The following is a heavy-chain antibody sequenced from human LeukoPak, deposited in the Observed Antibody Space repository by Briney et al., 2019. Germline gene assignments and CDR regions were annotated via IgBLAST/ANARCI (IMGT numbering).Heavy chain of an antibody. Sequence: PGGSLRLSYAASGFSFSSYAMSWVRQAPGKGLEWVSGISGSDGSTYYADSVKGRFTISRDNSKNTLYLQMNCLRAEDMAVYYCANDGGQGADYWGQGTLVSVSS. CDR1: GFSFSSYA. J-gene: IGHJ4*02. CDR2: ISGSDGST. D-gene: IGHD3-16*01. V-gene: IGHV3-23*01. CDR3: ANDGGQGADY.